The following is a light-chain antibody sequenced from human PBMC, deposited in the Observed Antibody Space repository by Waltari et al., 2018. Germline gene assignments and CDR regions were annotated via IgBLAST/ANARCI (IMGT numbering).Light chain of an antibody. Sequence: DIQMNQSPHTRPPSVGHRVTISCQASQSVGTWLAWYQQKPGKAPKLLIYMASSLDSGVPSRFSGSGSGTDFTLTISSLQPDDFATYSCQQYSSFSTFGPGTKV. CDR3: QQYSSFST. J-gene: IGKJ2*01. CDR1: QSVGTW. CDR2: MAS. V-gene: IGKV1-5*03.